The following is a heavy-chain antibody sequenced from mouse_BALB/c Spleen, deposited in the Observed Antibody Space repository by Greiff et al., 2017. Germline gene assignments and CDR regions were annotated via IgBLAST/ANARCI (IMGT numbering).Heavy chain of an antibody. V-gene: IGHV1-15*01. Sequence: VQLQQSGAELVRPGASVTLSCKASGYTFTDYEMHWVKQTPVHGLEWIGAIDPETGGTAYNQKFKGKATLTADKSSSTAYMELRSLTSEDSAVYYCTRVYDYDGFFAYWGQGTLVTVSA. CDR2: IDPETGGT. CDR3: TRVYDYDGFFAY. J-gene: IGHJ3*01. D-gene: IGHD2-4*01. CDR1: GYTFTDYE.